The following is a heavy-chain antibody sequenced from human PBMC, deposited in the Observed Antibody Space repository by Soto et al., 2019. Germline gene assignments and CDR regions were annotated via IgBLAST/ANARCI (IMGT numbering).Heavy chain of an antibody. Sequence: QITLKESGPTLVRPAQTLTLTCDFSGFSLSTYHMGVAWIRQPPGKALEWLALIYWDDDKRYSPSLKDRLANFKDTSSNQVVLTITNIDPGDSATYFCAHAGDYDLLTFDHWGPGTLVTVSS. J-gene: IGHJ4*02. CDR3: AHAGDYDLLTFDH. CDR1: GFSLSTYHMG. V-gene: IGHV2-5*02. D-gene: IGHD4-17*01. CDR2: IYWDDDK.